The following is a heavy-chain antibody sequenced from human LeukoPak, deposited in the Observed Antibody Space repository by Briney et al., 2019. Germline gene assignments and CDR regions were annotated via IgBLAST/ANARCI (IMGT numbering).Heavy chain of an antibody. CDR3: ARDPPTVTTRREYYFDY. CDR1: GFTFSSYS. D-gene: IGHD4-17*01. CDR2: ISSSSSTI. V-gene: IGHV3-48*01. J-gene: IGHJ4*02. Sequence: PGGSLRLSCAASGFTFSSYSMNWVRQAPGKGLEWVSYISSSSSTIYYADSVKGRFTMSRDKAKNSLYLQMNSLRAEDTAVYYCARDPPTVTTRREYYFDYWGQGTLVTVSS.